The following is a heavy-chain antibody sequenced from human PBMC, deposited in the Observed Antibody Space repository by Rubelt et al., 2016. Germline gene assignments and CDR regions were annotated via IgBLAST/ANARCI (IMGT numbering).Heavy chain of an antibody. V-gene: IGHV3-21*01. D-gene: IGHD3-3*01. CDR1: GFTFSSYS. CDR2: ISSSSSYI. J-gene: IGHJ6*02. CDR3: ARDGGITIFGVVIIYGMDV. Sequence: EVQLVESGGGLVKPGGSLRLSCAASGFTFSSYSMNWVRQAPGKGLEWVSSISSSSSYIYYADSVKGRFTISRDNAKNSMYLQMNSLRAEDTAVYYCARDGGITIFGVVIIYGMDVWGQGTTVTVSS.